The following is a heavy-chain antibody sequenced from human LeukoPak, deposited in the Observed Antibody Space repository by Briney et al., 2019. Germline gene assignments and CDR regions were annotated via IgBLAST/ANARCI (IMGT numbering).Heavy chain of an antibody. CDR3: ARDLSGIAAAGTCLDY. CDR1: GFTFSSYS. D-gene: IGHD6-13*01. J-gene: IGHJ4*02. CDR2: ISSSSSYI. Sequence: GGSLRLSCAASGFTFSSYSMNWVRQAPGKGLEWVSSISSSSSYIYYADSVKGRFTISRDNAKNSLYLQMNSLRAEHTAVYYCARDLSGIAAAGTCLDYWGQGTLVTVSS. V-gene: IGHV3-21*01.